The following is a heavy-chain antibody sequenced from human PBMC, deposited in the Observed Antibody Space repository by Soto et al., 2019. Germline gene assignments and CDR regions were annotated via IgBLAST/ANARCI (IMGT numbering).Heavy chain of an antibody. J-gene: IGHJ5*02. V-gene: IGHV1-24*01. Sequence: QVQLVQSGAEVKKPGASVKVSCKVSGYTLTELSMHWVRQAPGKGLEWMGGFDPEDGETIYAQKFQGRVTMTEDTSTDTAYVELSSLRSEDTAVYYCATAGGYSYGYAVRWFDPWGQGTLITVSS. CDR1: GYTLTELS. CDR3: ATAGGYSYGYAVRWFDP. CDR2: FDPEDGET. D-gene: IGHD5-18*01.